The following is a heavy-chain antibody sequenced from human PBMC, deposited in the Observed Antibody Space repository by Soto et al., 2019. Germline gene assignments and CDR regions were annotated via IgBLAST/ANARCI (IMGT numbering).Heavy chain of an antibody. CDR2: TYYRSKWYN. CDR1: GDSVSSNSAA. D-gene: IGHD3-10*01. V-gene: IGHV6-1*01. J-gene: IGHJ6*03. CDR3: ARGLSMVRGVITAYYYMDV. Sequence: TLSLTCAISGDSVSSNSAAWNWIRQSPSRGLEWLGRTYYRSKWYNDYAVSVKSRITINPDTSKNQFSLQLNSVTPEDTAVYYCARGLSMVRGVITAYYYMDVWGKGTTVTVSS.